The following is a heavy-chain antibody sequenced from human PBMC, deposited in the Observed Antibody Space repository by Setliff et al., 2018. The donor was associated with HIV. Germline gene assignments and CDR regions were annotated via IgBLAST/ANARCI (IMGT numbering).Heavy chain of an antibody. D-gene: IGHD3-10*01. CDR2: ISGSGRGT. CDR1: GFTFSSYA. J-gene: IGHJ4*02. V-gene: IGHV3-23*01. CDR3: ARDDRWVYNDYLDY. Sequence: GALRLSCAASGFTFSSYAMSWVRQAPGKGLEWVSAISGSGRGTYYADSVKGRFTISRDNSKNTLYLQVNSLRTEDTAVYFCARDDRWVYNDYLDYWGQGTLVTVSS.